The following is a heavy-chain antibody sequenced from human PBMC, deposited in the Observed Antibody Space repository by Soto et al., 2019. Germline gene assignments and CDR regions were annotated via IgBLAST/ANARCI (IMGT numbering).Heavy chain of an antibody. Sequence: QVQLVQSGAEVKKPGSSVKVSCKSSGGTFSSYAISWVRQAPGQGLEWMGGIIPIFGTANYAQKFQGRVTMTADESTSTADMELSSVRSEDTAVYYCARHTPAVYYYGMDVWGQGTTVTVSS. CDR1: GGTFSSYA. CDR3: ARHTPAVYYYGMDV. D-gene: IGHD2-15*01. CDR2: IIPIFGTA. J-gene: IGHJ6*02. V-gene: IGHV1-69*12.